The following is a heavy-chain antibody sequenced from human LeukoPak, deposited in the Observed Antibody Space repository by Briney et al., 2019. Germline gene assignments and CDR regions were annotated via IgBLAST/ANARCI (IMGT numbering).Heavy chain of an antibody. CDR1: GYTFTGYY. CDR2: INPNSGGT. J-gene: IGHJ4*02. CDR3: ARAGYCSGGSCYLRLDHPLDY. V-gene: IGHV1-2*04. Sequence: ASVKVSCKASGYTFTGYYIHWVRQAPGQGLEWMGWINPNSGGTNYAQKFQGWVTMTRDTSISTAYMELSRLRSDDTAVYYCARAGYCSGGSCYLRLDHPLDYWGQGTLVTVSS. D-gene: IGHD2-15*01.